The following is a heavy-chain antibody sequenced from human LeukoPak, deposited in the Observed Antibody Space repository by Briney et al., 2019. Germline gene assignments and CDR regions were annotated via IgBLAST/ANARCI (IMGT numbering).Heavy chain of an antibody. V-gene: IGHV3-9*01. CDR1: GFTFDDYA. J-gene: IGHJ6*02. Sequence: GGSLRPSCAASGFTFDDYAMHWVRQAPGKGLEWVSGISWISDSIDYADSVKGRFTISRDNAKNSLYLQMNSLRAEDTALYYCAKGIRGATIRDGMDVWGQGTTVTVSS. CDR2: ISWISDSI. D-gene: IGHD5-12*01. CDR3: AKGIRGATIRDGMDV.